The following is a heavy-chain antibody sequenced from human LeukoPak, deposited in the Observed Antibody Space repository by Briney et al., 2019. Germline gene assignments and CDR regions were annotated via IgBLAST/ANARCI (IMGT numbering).Heavy chain of an antibody. CDR2: IIPILGIA. V-gene: IGHV1-69*02. CDR1: GGTFSSYT. Sequence: SVTVSCKASGGTFSSYTISWVRQAPGQGLEWMGRIIPILGIANYAQKFQGRVTITADKSTSTAYMELSSLRSEDTAVYYCARGMITFGGVIVIPELDWGQGTLVTVSS. J-gene: IGHJ4*02. D-gene: IGHD3-16*02. CDR3: ARGMITFGGVIVIPELD.